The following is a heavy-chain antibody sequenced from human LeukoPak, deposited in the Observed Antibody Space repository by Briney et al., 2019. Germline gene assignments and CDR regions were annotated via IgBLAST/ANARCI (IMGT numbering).Heavy chain of an antibody. J-gene: IGHJ4*02. CDR1: GGSISSGDYY. CDR2: IYHSGST. V-gene: IGHV4-30-4*08. D-gene: IGHD2-21*02. Sequence: SETLSLTCTVSGGSISSGDYYWSWIRQPPGKGLEWIGYIYHSGSTYYNPSLKSRVTISVDTSKNQFSLKLSSVTAADTAVYYCARDLFTVTAVWGQGTLVTVSS. CDR3: ARDLFTVTAV.